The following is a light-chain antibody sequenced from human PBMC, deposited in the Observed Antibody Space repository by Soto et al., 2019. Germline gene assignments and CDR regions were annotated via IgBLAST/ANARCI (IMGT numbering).Light chain of an antibody. J-gene: IGLJ2*01. Sequence: QSALTQPASVSGSPGQSITISCTGTSSDVGGYNYVSWYQQYPGKAPKLMIYDVSNRPSGVSNRFSGSKSGNTASLTISGLQAGDEAEYYCSSYTSSITLVFGGGTKLTVL. CDR1: SSDVGGYNY. CDR2: DVS. V-gene: IGLV2-14*01. CDR3: SSYTSSITLV.